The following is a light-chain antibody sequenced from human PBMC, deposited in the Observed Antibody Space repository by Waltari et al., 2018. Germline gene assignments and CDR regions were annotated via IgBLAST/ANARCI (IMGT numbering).Light chain of an antibody. V-gene: IGKV2-30*02. Sequence: DVVMTQSPLSLPVTRGQPASISCRSSQSLVHSDGRTYVNWFQQRPGQSPRRLIYYVSNRDSGVPDRFSGGGLGTDFTLKISRVEAEDVGVYYCMQGTHYPLTFGGGTKVEIK. J-gene: IGKJ4*01. CDR2: YVS. CDR3: MQGTHYPLT. CDR1: QSLVHSDGRTY.